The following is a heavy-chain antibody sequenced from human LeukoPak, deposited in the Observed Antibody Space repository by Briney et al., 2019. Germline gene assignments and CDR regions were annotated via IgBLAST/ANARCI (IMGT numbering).Heavy chain of an antibody. V-gene: IGHV3-23*01. CDR1: GFTFSSYA. Sequence: GGSLRLSCAASGFTFSSYAMSWVRQAPGKGLEWVSAISGSGGTKYYADSASGRFTISRDNSKNTLYLQMNSLTAEDTALYYCAQVMGVRGAPSDYWGQGTLVTVSS. CDR3: AQVMGVRGAPSDY. CDR2: ISGSGGTK. J-gene: IGHJ4*02. D-gene: IGHD3-10*01.